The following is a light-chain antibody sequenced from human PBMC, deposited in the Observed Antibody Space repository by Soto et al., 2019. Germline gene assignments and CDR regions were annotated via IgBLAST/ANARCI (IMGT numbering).Light chain of an antibody. Sequence: DIQMTQSPSSLSASVGDRVTITCRAGQGIGNDLIWFQQRPGKVPKRLIYAASTLDSGVPSRFSGSGSGTEFTLTINSLQPEDFVTYYCLQHNTYPYAFGPGTKLEIK. CDR3: LQHNTYPYA. J-gene: IGKJ2*01. CDR2: AAS. CDR1: QGIGND. V-gene: IGKV1-17*01.